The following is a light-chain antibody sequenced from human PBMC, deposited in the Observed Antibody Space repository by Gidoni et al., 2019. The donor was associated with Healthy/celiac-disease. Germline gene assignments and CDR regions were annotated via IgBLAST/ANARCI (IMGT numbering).Light chain of an antibody. CDR3: QAWDSSTFYV. CDR2: KDS. Sequence: SYDLTQPPSVSVSPGQTASITCSGDKLGDKYACWYQQKPGQSPVLVIYKDSKRPSGIPERFSGSNSGNTATLTISGTQAMDEADYYCQAWDSSTFYVFGTGTKVTVL. J-gene: IGLJ1*01. V-gene: IGLV3-1*01. CDR1: KLGDKY.